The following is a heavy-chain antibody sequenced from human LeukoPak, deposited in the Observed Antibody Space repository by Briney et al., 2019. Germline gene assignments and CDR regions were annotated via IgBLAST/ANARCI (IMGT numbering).Heavy chain of an antibody. Sequence: GGSLRLSCVACGFSFSDYYMSWIRQAPGRGLEWISYISGSGSDLYCADSVKGRFTISRDNANNSLYLQMNSLRAEDTAVYYCARSIGYYYTMDVWGQGTTVTVSS. CDR1: GFSFSDYY. J-gene: IGHJ6*02. D-gene: IGHD3-22*01. V-gene: IGHV3-11*01. CDR2: ISGSGSDL. CDR3: ARSIGYYYTMDV.